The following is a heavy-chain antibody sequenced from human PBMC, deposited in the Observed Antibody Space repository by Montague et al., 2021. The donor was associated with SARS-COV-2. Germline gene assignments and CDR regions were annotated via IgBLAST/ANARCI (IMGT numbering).Heavy chain of an antibody. Sequence: PALVKPTQSLTLTCTFSGFSLSTSGMCVSWIRQPPGKALEWLALIDWDDDKYYSTSLKTRPTISKDTSKNQVVLTMTNMDPVDTATYYCARMPVLLWFGELGYYGMDVWGQGTTVTVSS. J-gene: IGHJ6*02. V-gene: IGHV2-70*01. D-gene: IGHD3-10*01. CDR2: IDWDDDK. CDR3: ARMPVLLWFGELGYYGMDV. CDR1: GFSLSTSGMC.